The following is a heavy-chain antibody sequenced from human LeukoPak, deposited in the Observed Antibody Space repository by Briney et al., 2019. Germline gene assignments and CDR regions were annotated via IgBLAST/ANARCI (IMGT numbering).Heavy chain of an antibody. Sequence: PSETLSLTCTVSGGSISSYYWSWIWQPPGKGLEWIGYIYSSGSTNYNPSLRSRVTISVDTYKNHFSLKLSSVTAAYTAVYSCARHVPGGDRGLPFDYWGQGTLVTVSS. V-gene: IGHV4-59*01. J-gene: IGHJ4*02. CDR1: GGSISSYY. CDR3: ARHVPGGDRGLPFDY. CDR2: IYSSGST. D-gene: IGHD4-17*01.